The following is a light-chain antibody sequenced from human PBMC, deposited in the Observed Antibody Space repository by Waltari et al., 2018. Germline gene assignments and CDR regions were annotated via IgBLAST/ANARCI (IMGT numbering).Light chain of an antibody. CDR2: SNN. CDR3: AAWDDSLSGLV. V-gene: IGLV1-47*02. Sequence: QSVLTQSPSASGTPGQRVPISCSGSSSTIGSNYVYWYQQLPGTAPKLLIYSNNQRPSGVPDRFSGSKSGTSASLAISGLRSEDEADYYCAAWDDSLSGLVFGGGTKLTVL. J-gene: IGLJ2*01. CDR1: SSTIGSNY.